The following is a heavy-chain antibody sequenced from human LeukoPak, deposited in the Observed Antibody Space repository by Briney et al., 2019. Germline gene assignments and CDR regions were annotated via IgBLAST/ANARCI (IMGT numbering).Heavy chain of an antibody. CDR3: ARATDYYDTLYFDY. Sequence: ASVKVSCKASGYTFTGYYMHWVRQAPGKGLEWMGWINPNSGGTNYAQKVQGRVTMTRDTSISTAYMELSRLRSDDTAVYYCARATDYYDTLYFDYWGQGTLVTVSS. CDR1: GYTFTGYY. V-gene: IGHV1-2*02. D-gene: IGHD3-22*01. CDR2: INPNSGGT. J-gene: IGHJ4*02.